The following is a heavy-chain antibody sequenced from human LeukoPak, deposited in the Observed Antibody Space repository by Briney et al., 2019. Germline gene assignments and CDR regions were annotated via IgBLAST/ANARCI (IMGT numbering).Heavy chain of an antibody. J-gene: IGHJ3*02. CDR2: IYYSGST. Sequence: SETLSLTCTVSGGSISSYYWSWIRQPPGKGLEWIGYIYYSGSTNYNPSLKSRVTISVDTSKNQFSLKLSSVTAADTAVYYCARHMRTHFYCSSTSCYKAFDIWGQGTMVTVSS. D-gene: IGHD2-2*02. CDR1: GGSISSYY. CDR3: ARHMRTHFYCSSTSCYKAFDI. V-gene: IGHV4-59*08.